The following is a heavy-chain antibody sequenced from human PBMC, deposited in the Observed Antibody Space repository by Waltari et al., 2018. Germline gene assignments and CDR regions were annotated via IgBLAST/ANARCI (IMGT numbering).Heavy chain of an antibody. CDR2: IYHGGAT. Sequence: QVQLQESGPGLVKPSETLSLTCDVSGYSINSGYYWGWIRQPPGKGLEWIANIYHGGATCYNPSLEIRLTISIDTSKNQCSLKRQSVTAADTAVYHCMRQVLGYCTSADCRRLESWGQGTLVSVSS. D-gene: IGHD2-2*03. J-gene: IGHJ4*02. CDR1: GYSINSGYY. CDR3: MRQVLGYCTSADCRRLES. V-gene: IGHV4-38-2*01.